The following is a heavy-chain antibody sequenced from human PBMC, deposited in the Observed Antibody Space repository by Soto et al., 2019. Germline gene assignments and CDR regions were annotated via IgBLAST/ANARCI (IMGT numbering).Heavy chain of an antibody. CDR3: ARDDEGGSYCDLGY. V-gene: IGHV3-30-3*01. J-gene: IGHJ4*02. Sequence: QVQLVESGGGVVQPGRSLRLSCAASGFTFSNYIMHWVRQAPGKGLEWVAFILDDGNKKYYADYVKGRFNISRDNSNNTLYLQMNSLRTEDSAVYYCARDDEGGSYCDLGYWGQGTLVTVSS. CDR1: GFTFSNYI. D-gene: IGHD3-10*01. CDR2: ILDDGNKK.